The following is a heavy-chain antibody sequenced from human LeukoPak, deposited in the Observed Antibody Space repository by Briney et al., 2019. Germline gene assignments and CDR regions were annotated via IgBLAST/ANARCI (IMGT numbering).Heavy chain of an antibody. D-gene: IGHD2-2*01. CDR2: INPNSGGT. J-gene: IGHJ4*02. V-gene: IGHV1-2*02. CDR1: GYTFTGYY. CDR3: ARVQGYCSSTSCYPDTNFDY. Sequence: ASVKVSCTASGYTFTGYYMHWVRQAPGQGLEWMGWINPNSGGTNYAQKFQGRVTMTRDTSISTAYMELSRLRSDDTAVYYCARVQGYCSSTSCYPDTNFDYWGQGTLVTVSS.